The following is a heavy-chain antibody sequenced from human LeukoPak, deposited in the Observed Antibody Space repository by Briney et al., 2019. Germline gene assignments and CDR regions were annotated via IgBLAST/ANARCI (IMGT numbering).Heavy chain of an antibody. D-gene: IGHD2-15*01. Sequence: SETLSLTCTVSGGSISSYYWSWIRQPAGKGLEWIGRIYTSGSTNYNPSLKSRVTMSVDTSKNQFSLKLSSVTAADTAVYYCARDRLYCSGGSCYSGWFDPWGQGTLVTVSS. CDR3: ARDRLYCSGGSCYSGWFDP. CDR1: GGSISSYY. V-gene: IGHV4-4*07. J-gene: IGHJ5*02. CDR2: IYTSGST.